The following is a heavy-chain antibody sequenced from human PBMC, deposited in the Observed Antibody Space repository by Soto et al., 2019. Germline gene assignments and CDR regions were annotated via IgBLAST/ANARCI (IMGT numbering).Heavy chain of an antibody. J-gene: IGHJ3*02. D-gene: IGHD3-9*01. CDR3: AKFPLAGYYGDI. CDR1: GVTFSSYG. CDR2: ISGSGGST. Sequence: HPGGSLRLSCAASGVTFSSYGMHWVRQAPGKGLEWVSAISGSGGSTYYADSVKGRFTISRDNSKNTLYLQMNSLRAEDTAVYYCAKFPLAGYYGDIWGQGTMVTVSS. V-gene: IGHV3-23*01.